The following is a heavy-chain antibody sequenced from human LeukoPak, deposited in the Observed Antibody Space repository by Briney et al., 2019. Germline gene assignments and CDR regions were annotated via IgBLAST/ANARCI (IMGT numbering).Heavy chain of an antibody. J-gene: IGHJ4*02. CDR3: ARRSGRRYCSSTSCYIFDY. Sequence: ASVKVSCKASGYTFIGYYMHWVRQAPGQGLEWMGWINPNSGGTNYAQKFQGRVTMTRDTSISTAYMELSRLRSDDTAVYYCARRSGRRYCSSTSCYIFDYWGQGTLVTVSS. CDR1: GYTFIGYY. D-gene: IGHD2-2*02. CDR2: INPNSGGT. V-gene: IGHV1-2*02.